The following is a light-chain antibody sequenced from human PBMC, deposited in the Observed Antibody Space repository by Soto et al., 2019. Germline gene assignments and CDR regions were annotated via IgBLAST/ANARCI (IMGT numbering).Light chain of an antibody. V-gene: IGKV4-1*01. Sequence: DIVMTQSPDSLAVSLGERATINCKSSQSVLYSSNNKNYLAWYQQKPGHPPKLLIYWVSTRESGVPDRFSGSGSGTDFTLTISSLQADDVAVYYCQQFYSTPFTFGPGTTVDIK. CDR3: QQFYSTPFT. CDR1: QSVLYSSNNKNY. CDR2: WVS. J-gene: IGKJ3*01.